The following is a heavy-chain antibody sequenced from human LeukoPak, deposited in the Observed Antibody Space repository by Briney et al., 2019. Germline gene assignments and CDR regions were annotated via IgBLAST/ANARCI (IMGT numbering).Heavy chain of an antibody. CDR2: INPNSGGT. Sequence: ASVKVSCKASGYTFTGYYMHWLRQAPGQGLEWMGRINPNSGGTNYAQKFQGRVTMTRDTSISTAYMELSRLRSDDTAVYYCARDMVRGVIWFDPWGQGTLVTVSS. CDR3: ARDMVRGVIWFDP. CDR1: GYTFTGYY. J-gene: IGHJ5*02. V-gene: IGHV1-2*06. D-gene: IGHD3-10*01.